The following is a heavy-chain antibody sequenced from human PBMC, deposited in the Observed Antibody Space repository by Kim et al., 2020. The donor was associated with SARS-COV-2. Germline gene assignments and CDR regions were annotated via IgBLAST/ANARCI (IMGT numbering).Heavy chain of an antibody. J-gene: IGHJ6*02. D-gene: IGHD3-22*01. CDR1: GFTFSDYY. CDR2: ISSSGSTI. V-gene: IGHV3-11*04. CDR3: ARVNYYDSSGYSDV. Sequence: GSLRLSCAASGFTFSDYYMSWIRQAPGKGLEWVSYISSSGSTIYYADSVKGRFTISRDNAKNSLYLQMNSLRAEDTAVYYCARVNYYDSSGYSDVWGQGTTVTVSS.